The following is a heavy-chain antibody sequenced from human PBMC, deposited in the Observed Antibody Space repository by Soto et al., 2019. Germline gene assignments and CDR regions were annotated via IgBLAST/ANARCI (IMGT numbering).Heavy chain of an antibody. V-gene: IGHV1-2*02. CDR1: GYTFTGYY. CDR3: ARDSAPVTMVRGVNDY. D-gene: IGHD3-10*01. J-gene: IGHJ4*02. CDR2: INPNSGGT. Sequence: AASVKVSCKASGYTFTGYYMHWVRQAPGQGLEWMGWINPNSGGTNYAQKFQGRVTMTRDTSISTAYMELSRLRSDDTAVYYCARDSAPVTMVRGVNDYWGQGTLVTVSS.